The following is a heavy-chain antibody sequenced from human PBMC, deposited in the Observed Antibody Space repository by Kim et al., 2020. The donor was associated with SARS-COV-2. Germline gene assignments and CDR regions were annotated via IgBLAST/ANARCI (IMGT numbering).Heavy chain of an antibody. V-gene: IGHV3-30*18. CDR1: GFTFSSYG. CDR2: ISYDGSNK. D-gene: IGHD4-17*01. Sequence: GGSLRLSCAASGFTFSSYGMHWVRQAPGKGLEWVAVISYDGSNKYYADSVKGRFTISRDNSKNTLYLQMNSLRAEDTAVYYCAKEFDDYGDYGFDPWGQGTLVTVSS. J-gene: IGHJ5*02. CDR3: AKEFDDYGDYGFDP.